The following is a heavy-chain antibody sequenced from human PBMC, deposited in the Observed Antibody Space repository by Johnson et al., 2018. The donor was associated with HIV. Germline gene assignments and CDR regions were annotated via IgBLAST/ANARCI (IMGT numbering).Heavy chain of an antibody. CDR2: ISYDGSNK. CDR1: GFTFSSYA. Sequence: QMQLVESGGGVVQPGRSLRLSCAASGFTFSSYAMHWVRQAPGKGLEWVAVISYDGSNKYYADSVKGRFTISRDNAKNSLYLQMNSLRAEDTAVYYCARDLKGWGLPEDAFDIWGQGTMVTVSS. J-gene: IGHJ3*02. CDR3: ARDLKGWGLPEDAFDI. D-gene: IGHD2-21*01. V-gene: IGHV3-30-3*01.